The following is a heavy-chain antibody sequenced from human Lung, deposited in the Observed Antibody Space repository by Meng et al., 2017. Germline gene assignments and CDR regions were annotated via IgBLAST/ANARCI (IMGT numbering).Heavy chain of an antibody. CDR1: GYTYTTYT. CDR3: ARGGDFDP. V-gene: IGHV7-4-1*02. J-gene: IGHJ5*02. Sequence: QVQLVQSGSELKKPGAAVKVSCKASGYTYTTYTINGVRQAHGRGLEWMGWISTNTGNPTYVQGFTGRFVFSLDTSVSTAYLQISSLEAADTAVYYCARGGDFDPWGQGTLVTVSS. CDR2: ISTNTGNP. D-gene: IGHD2/OR15-2a*01.